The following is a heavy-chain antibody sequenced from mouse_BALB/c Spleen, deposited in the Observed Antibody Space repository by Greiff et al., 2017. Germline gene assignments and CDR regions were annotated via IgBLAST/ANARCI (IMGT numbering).Heavy chain of an antibody. CDR3: AREGGYAMDY. J-gene: IGHJ4*01. Sequence: EVMLVESGGGLVKPGGSLKLSCAASGFTFSSYAMSWVRQTPEKRLEWVASISSGGSTYYPDSVKGRFTISRDNARNILYLQMSSLRSEDTAMYYCAREGGYAMDYWGQGTSVTVSS. V-gene: IGHV5-6-5*01. CDR1: GFTFSSYA. CDR2: ISSGGST.